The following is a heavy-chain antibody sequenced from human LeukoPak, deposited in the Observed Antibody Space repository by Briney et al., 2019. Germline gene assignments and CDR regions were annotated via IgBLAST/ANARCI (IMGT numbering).Heavy chain of an antibody. CDR3: ATYDRRDCSSTSCYVAGSSGWYRDY. D-gene: IGHD2-2*01. J-gene: IGHJ4*02. CDR2: VDPEDGET. V-gene: IGHV1-69-2*01. Sequence: ASVKVSCKVSGYTFTDYYMHWVQQAPGKGLEWMGLVDPEDGETIYAEKFQGRVTITADTSTDTAYKELSSLRSEDTAVYYCATYDRRDCSSTSCYVAGSSGWYRDYWGQGTLVTVSS. CDR1: GYTFTDYY.